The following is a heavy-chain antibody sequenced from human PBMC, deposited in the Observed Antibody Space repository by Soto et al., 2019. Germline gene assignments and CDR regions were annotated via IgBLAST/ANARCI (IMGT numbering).Heavy chain of an antibody. V-gene: IGHV4-31*03. CDR1: GGSISSAAYY. CDR2: ISHSGRT. Sequence: QVQLQESGPGLVKPSQTLSLTCTVSGGSISSAAYYWSWIRQHPGKGLEWIGYISHSGRTYYKPALKRRVISSEDTSKNVFSLSLTSAPAADTAVYYCAREYTYGSNFFDCWGQGALVTVSS. J-gene: IGHJ4*02. CDR3: AREYTYGSNFFDC. D-gene: IGHD5-18*01.